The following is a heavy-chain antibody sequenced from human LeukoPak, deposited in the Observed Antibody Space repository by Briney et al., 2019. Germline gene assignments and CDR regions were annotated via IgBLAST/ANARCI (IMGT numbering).Heavy chain of an antibody. D-gene: IGHD3-3*01. CDR1: GGTFSSYA. CDR3: ARASPYYDYFDY. Sequence: WASVKVSCKASGGTFSSYAISWVRQAPGQGLEWMGGIIPIFGTANYAQKFQGRATITADESTSTAYMELSSLRSEDTAVYYCARASPYYDYFDYWGQGTLVTVSS. V-gene: IGHV1-69*13. J-gene: IGHJ4*02. CDR2: IIPIFGTA.